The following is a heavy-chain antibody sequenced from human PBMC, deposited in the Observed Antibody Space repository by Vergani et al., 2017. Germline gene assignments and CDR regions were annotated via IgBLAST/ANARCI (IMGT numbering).Heavy chain of an antibody. CDR2: INHSGST. V-gene: IGHV4-31*03. J-gene: IGHJ3*02. CDR1: GGPISSGGYY. CDR3: ARGESHDAFDI. Sequence: QVQLQESGPGLVKPSQTLSLTCTVPGGPISSGGYYWSWIRQHPGKGLEWIGEINHSGSTNYNPSLKSRVTISVDTSKNQFSLKLSSVTAADTAVYYCARGESHDAFDIWGQGTMVTVSS.